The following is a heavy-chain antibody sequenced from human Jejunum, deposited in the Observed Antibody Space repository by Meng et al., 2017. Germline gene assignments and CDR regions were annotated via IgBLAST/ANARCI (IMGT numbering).Heavy chain of an antibody. D-gene: IGHD2-21*02. Sequence: GESLKISCVASGFTFRTYAMNWVRPAPGKGLEWVSSISGNSDDTYYPESMKGRFPSSRDNSKNTLYLQLNSLTGDDTAVYYCAKDSDPSGYFDHWGQGTLVTVSS. CDR3: AKDSDPSGYFDH. CDR2: ISGNSDDT. J-gene: IGHJ4*02. V-gene: IGHV3-23*01. CDR1: GFTFRTYA.